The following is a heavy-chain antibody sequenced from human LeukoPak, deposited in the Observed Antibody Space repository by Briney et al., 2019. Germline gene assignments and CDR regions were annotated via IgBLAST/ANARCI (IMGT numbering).Heavy chain of an antibody. CDR2: ITGRGYTT. CDR1: GFTLSHYD. D-gene: IGHD1-26*01. J-gene: IGHJ4*02. V-gene: IGHV3-23*01. CDR3: AKDEGVGAPQGFFDY. Sequence: GGSLRLSCAASGFTLSHYDVNWVRQAPGKGLEWVSAITGRGYTTYYADSVKGRFHISRDNSKHTLYLQMNSLRGEDTALYFCAKDEGVGAPQGFFDYWGQGTLVTVSS.